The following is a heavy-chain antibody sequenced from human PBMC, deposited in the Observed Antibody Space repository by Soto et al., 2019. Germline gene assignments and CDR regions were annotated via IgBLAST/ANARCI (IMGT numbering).Heavy chain of an antibody. J-gene: IGHJ4*02. CDR2: IDGSGTTK. CDR1: GFTFNDFE. V-gene: IGHV3-48*03. Sequence: EVQLLESGGGLVQPGGSLRLSCGVSGFTFNDFEMNWVRQAPGKGLEWLAYIDGSGTTKKYADSVRGRFTISRDNPNNSLFLQMSRLTAAVTAIYYCARGFGRFNYWGQGTLVSVPS. CDR3: ARGFGRFNY. D-gene: IGHD3-10*01.